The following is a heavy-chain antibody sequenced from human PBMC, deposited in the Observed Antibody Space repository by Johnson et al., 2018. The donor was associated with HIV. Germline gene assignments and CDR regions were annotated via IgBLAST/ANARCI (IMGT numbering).Heavy chain of an antibody. D-gene: IGHD5-24*01. J-gene: IGHJ3*02. CDR1: GFTFSDYY. V-gene: IGHV3-11*04. CDR3: VRGLQIWLQWDAFDI. CDR2: ISNSGGTI. Sequence: QVQLVESGGGLVKPGGSLRLSCLASGFTFSDYYMSWIRQAPGKGLEWVSYISNSGGTIYSAASVKGRFTISRDNSKNTLYLQMNSLGAEDTAVHYCVRGLQIWLQWDAFDIWGQGTMVTVSS.